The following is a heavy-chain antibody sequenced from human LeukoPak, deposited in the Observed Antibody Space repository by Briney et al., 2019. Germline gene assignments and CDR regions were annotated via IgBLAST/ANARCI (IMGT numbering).Heavy chain of an antibody. V-gene: IGHV4-38-2*01. CDR1: GYSISSGYY. J-gene: IGHJ4*02. CDR3: ARVGLAVADY. Sequence: SETLSLTCAVSGYSISSGYYWGWIRQPPGKGLEWIGSIYHSGSTYYNPSLKSRVTISVDTSKNQFSPKLSSVTAADTAVYYCARVGLAVADYWGQGTLVTVSS. D-gene: IGHD6-19*01. CDR2: IYHSGST.